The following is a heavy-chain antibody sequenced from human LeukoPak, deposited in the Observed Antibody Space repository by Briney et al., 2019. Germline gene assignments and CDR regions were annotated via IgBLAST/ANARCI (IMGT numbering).Heavy chain of an antibody. V-gene: IGHV3-48*01. J-gene: IGHJ5*02. Sequence: PGGSLRLSCAASGFTFSSYSMNWVRQAPGKGLEWVSYISSSSSTTYYADSVKGRFTISRDNSKNTLYLQMNSLRAEDTAVYYCAKDYEPLVGVHRWGDWFDPWGQGTLVTVSS. D-gene: IGHD1-26*01. CDR1: GFTFSSYS. CDR2: ISSSSSTT. CDR3: AKDYEPLVGVHRWGDWFDP.